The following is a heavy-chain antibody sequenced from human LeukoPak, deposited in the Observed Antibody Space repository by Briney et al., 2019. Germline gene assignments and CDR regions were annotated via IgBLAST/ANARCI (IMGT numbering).Heavy chain of an antibody. CDR2: IYYSGST. CDR1: GGSISSYY. J-gene: IGHJ4*02. CDR3: ARVLLFGGSSYFDY. V-gene: IGHV4-59*01. D-gene: IGHD2-15*01. Sequence: SETLSLTCTVSGGSISSYYWSWIRQPPGKGLEWIGYIYYSGSTNYNPSLKSRVTISVDTSKNQFSLKLSSVTAADTAVYYCARVLLFGGSSYFDYWGQGTLVTVSS.